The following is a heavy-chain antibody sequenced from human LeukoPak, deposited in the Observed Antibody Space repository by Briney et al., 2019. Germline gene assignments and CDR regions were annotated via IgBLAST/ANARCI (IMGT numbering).Heavy chain of an antibody. V-gene: IGHV3-30*18. CDR3: AKDRYSGYDSAAFEDY. J-gene: IGHJ4*02. Sequence: QSGGSLRLSCAASGFTFSRYGMHWVRQAPGKGLEWVAVISYDGSIKYYADSVKGRFTISRDNSKNTLYVQMNSLRAEDTAVYYCAKDRYSGYDSAAFEDYWGQGTLVTVSS. D-gene: IGHD5-12*01. CDR2: ISYDGSIK. CDR1: GFTFSRYG.